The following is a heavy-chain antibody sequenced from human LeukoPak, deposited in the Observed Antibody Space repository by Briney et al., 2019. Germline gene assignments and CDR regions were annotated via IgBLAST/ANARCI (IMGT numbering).Heavy chain of an antibody. D-gene: IGHD3-10*01. CDR3: ANQKENVLLWFGDAFDI. CDR1: GFTFSSYA. V-gene: IGHV3-23*01. CDR2: ITGNGVTT. Sequence: PGGSLRLSSAASGFTFSSYAMSWVRQAPGKGLEWVSTITGNGVTTYYADSVKSRFTISRDNSKNTLFLEMNNLRAEDTAVYYCANQKENVLLWFGDAFDIWGQGTMVTVSS. J-gene: IGHJ3*02.